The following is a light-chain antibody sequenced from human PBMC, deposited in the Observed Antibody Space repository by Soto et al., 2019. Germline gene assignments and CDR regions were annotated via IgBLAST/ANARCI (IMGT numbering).Light chain of an antibody. CDR1: RSNIGSNY. CDR3: AAWDDNLSGWV. J-gene: IGLJ3*02. CDR2: SNN. Sequence: QSVLTQPPSASATPGQRVSISCSGSRSNIGSNYVYWYQQLPGAAPRLLMYSNNQRPSGVPGRFSVSKSGTSASLAIGGLRSEDEADYYCAAWDDNLSGWVFGGGTKLTVL. V-gene: IGLV1-47*02.